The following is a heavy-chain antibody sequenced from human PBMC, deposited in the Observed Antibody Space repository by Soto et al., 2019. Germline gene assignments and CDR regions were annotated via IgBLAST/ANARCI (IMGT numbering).Heavy chain of an antibody. CDR1: GGSISSGGYY. CDR3: ARERGRYTNGAFGYYGMDV. D-gene: IGHD2-8*01. V-gene: IGHV4-31*03. Sequence: QVQLQESGSGLVKPSQTLSLTCTVSGGSISSGGYYWSWIRQHPGKGLEWIGYIYYSGSTYYNPSLKSRVTISVDTSKNQFSLKLSSVTAADTAVYYCARERGRYTNGAFGYYGMDVWGQGTTVTVSS. J-gene: IGHJ6*02. CDR2: IYYSGST.